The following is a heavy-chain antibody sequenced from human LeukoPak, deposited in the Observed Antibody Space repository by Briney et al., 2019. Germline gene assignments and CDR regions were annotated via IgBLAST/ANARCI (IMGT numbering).Heavy chain of an antibody. J-gene: IGHJ4*02. Sequence: RPGGSLRLSCAASGFTFSSYWMSWVRQAPGKGLEWVANIKQDGSEKYYVDSVKGRFTISRDNAKNSLYLQMNSLRAEDTAVYYCARASRVVRGVNLDYWGQGTLVTVSS. CDR3: ARASRVVRGVNLDY. D-gene: IGHD3-10*01. CDR2: IKQDGSEK. CDR1: GFTFSSYW. V-gene: IGHV3-7*01.